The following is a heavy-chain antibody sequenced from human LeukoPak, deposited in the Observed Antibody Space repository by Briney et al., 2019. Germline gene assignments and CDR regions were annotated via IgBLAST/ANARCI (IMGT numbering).Heavy chain of an antibody. CDR1: GYTFTSYY. J-gene: IGHJ5*02. D-gene: IGHD2-2*01. CDR3: ARDESDCSSTSCYSNWFDP. Sequence: GASVKVSCKASGYTFTSYYMHWVRQAPGQGLEWMGIINPSGGSTSYAQKFQGRVTMTRDTSTSTVYIELSSLRSEDTAVYYCARDESDCSSTSCYSNWFDPWGQGTLVTVSS. CDR2: INPSGGST. V-gene: IGHV1-46*01.